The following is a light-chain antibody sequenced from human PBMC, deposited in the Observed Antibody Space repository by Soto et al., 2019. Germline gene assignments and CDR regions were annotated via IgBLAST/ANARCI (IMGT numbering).Light chain of an antibody. V-gene: IGLV1-44*01. CDR1: TSNIGSNT. CDR3: AAWDGAMNAGV. Sequence: QSVLTQSPSASATPGQRVTISCSGTTSNIGSNTVNWYQQLPRSAPKLLIYTNSQRPSGVPDRFSGSKSGTSASLAISGLQSEDEADYYCAAWDGAMNAGVFGGGTKVTVL. CDR2: TNS. J-gene: IGLJ3*02.